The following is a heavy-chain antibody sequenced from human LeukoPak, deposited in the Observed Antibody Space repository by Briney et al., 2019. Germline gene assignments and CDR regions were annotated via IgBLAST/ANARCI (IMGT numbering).Heavy chain of an antibody. V-gene: IGHV4-59*01. D-gene: IGHD3-22*01. J-gene: IGHJ2*01. CDR1: RGSISSYY. CDR2: IYYSGST. Sequence: PSETLSLTCTVSRGSISSYYWSWIRQPPGKGLEWIGYIYYSGSTNYNPSLKSRVTISVDTSKNQFSLKLSSVTAADTAVYYCAREVHYYDSSGYYSELYWYFDLWGRGTLVTVSS. CDR3: AREVHYYDSSGYYSELYWYFDL.